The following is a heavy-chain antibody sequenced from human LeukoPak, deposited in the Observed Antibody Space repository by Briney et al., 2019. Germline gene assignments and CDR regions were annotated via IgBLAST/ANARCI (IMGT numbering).Heavy chain of an antibody. Sequence: SETLSLTCAVYGGSFSVYYWSWIRQPPGKGLEWIGEINHSGSTNYNPSLKSRVTISVDTSKNQFSLKLSPVTAADTAVYYCARGPLVGATRPFDYWGQGTLVTVSS. V-gene: IGHV4-34*01. CDR3: ARGPLVGATRPFDY. CDR2: INHSGST. CDR1: GGSFSVYY. D-gene: IGHD1-26*01. J-gene: IGHJ4*02.